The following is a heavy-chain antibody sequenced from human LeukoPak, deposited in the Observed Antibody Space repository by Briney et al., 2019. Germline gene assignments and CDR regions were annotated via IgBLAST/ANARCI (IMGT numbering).Heavy chain of an antibody. V-gene: IGHV1-18*01. CDR1: GYTFTSYG. CDR3: ARGKVVVVAAIGWLDAFDI. Sequence: GASVKVSCRASGYTFTSYGISWVRQAPGQGLEWMGWISAYNGNTNYAQKLQGRVTMTTDTSTSTAYMELRSLRSDDTAVYYCARGKVVVVAAIGWLDAFDIWGQGTMVTVSS. D-gene: IGHD2-15*01. CDR2: ISAYNGNT. J-gene: IGHJ3*02.